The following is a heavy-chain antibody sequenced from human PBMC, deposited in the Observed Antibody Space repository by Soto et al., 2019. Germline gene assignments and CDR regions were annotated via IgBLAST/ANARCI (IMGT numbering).Heavy chain of an antibody. V-gene: IGHV4-59*08. CDR2: IYYSGST. D-gene: IGHD3-9*01. CDR1: GGSISSYY. Sequence: SETLSLTCTVSGGSISSYYLSWIRQPPGKGLEWIGYIYYSGSTNYNPSLKSRVTISVDTSKNQFSLKLSSVTAADTAVYYCARHRGTYYDILTGYYMGYYYYYGMDVWGQGTTVTVYS. CDR3: ARHRGTYYDILTGYYMGYYYYYGMDV. J-gene: IGHJ6*02.